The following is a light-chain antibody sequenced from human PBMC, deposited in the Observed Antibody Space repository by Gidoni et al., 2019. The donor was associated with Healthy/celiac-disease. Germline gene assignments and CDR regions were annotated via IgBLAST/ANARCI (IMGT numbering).Light chain of an antibody. CDR3: QQSYSTPWLT. J-gene: IGKJ4*01. V-gene: IGKV1-39*01. CDR2: AAS. CDR1: QSISSY. Sequence: DIQMTQSPSSLSASVGDRVTITCRESQSISSYLNWYQQKPGKAPKLLIYAASSLLSGVPSRFSGSGSGTDFTLTISSLQPEDFSTYYCQQSYSTPWLTFGGGTKVEIK.